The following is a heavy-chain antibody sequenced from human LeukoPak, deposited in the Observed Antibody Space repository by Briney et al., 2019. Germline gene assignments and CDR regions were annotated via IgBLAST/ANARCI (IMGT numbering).Heavy chain of an antibody. CDR1: GFTFSNAW. CDR3: TTSLGYCSSTSCSDLDY. J-gene: IGHJ4*02. D-gene: IGHD2-2*01. V-gene: IGHV3-15*01. CDR2: IKSKTDGGTT. Sequence: GGSLRLSCAASGFTFSNAWMSWVRQAPGKGLEWVGRIKSKTDGGTTDYAAPVKGRFTISRDDSKNTLYLQMNSLKTEDTAAYYCTTSLGYCSSTSCSDLDYWGQGTLVTVSS.